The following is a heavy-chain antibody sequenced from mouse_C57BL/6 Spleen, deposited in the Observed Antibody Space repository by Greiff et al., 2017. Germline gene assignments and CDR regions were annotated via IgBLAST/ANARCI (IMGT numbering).Heavy chain of an antibody. D-gene: IGHD1-1*01. CDR3: TTAVVATPFAY. CDR1: GFNITDYY. CDR2: IDPEDGDT. Sequence: VQLQQSGAELVRPGASVKLSCTASGFNITDYYMHWVKQRPEQGLEWIGRIDPEDGDTEYAPKFQGKATMTADTSSNTAYLQLSSLTSEDAAVYYCTTAVVATPFAYWGQGTLVTVSA. J-gene: IGHJ3*01. V-gene: IGHV14-1*01.